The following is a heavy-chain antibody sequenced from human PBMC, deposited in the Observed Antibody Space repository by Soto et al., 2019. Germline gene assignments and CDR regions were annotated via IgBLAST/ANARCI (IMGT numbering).Heavy chain of an antibody. J-gene: IGHJ6*02. CDR3: ATRTDYYYGSGSLGGMDV. CDR2: IYYSGST. D-gene: IGHD3-10*01. V-gene: IGHV4-31*03. CDR1: GGSISSGSSY. Sequence: SETLSLTCTVSGGSISSGSSYWSWIRQLPGKGLEWIGYIYYSGSTYYNPSLKSRVTISVDTSKNQFSLKLNSVTAADTAVYYCATRTDYYYGSGSLGGMDVWGQGTTVT.